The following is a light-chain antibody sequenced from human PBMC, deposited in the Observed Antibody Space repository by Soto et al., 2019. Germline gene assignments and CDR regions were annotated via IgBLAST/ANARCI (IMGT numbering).Light chain of an antibody. CDR1: SSDVGGYNY. Sequence: QSALTQPASVSGSPGQSITISCTGTSSDVGGYNYVSWYQQHPGKAPKLMIYEVNNRPSGVSNRFSGSKSGNTASLTISGLQAEDEADYYCGSYTSSSTLVFGGGTKVTVL. CDR3: GSYTSSSTLV. J-gene: IGLJ3*02. CDR2: EVN. V-gene: IGLV2-14*01.